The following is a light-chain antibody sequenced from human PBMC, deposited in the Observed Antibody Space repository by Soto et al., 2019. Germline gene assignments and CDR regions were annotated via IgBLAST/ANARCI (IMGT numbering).Light chain of an antibody. V-gene: IGKV1-5*03. CDR2: KAS. CDR1: QRIDNW. CDR3: QQYNSYSPLT. Sequence: DIQMTQSPSTLSASVGDRVTITCRASQRIDNWLAWYQQKPGKAPKLLIYKASSLENVVPSRFSGSGSGTEFTLTISSLQPDDFAIYYCQQYNSYSPLTFGGGTKVEIK. J-gene: IGKJ4*01.